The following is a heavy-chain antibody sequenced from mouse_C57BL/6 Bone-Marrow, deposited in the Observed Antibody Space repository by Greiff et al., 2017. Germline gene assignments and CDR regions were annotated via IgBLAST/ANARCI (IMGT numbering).Heavy chain of an antibody. D-gene: IGHD1-1*01. J-gene: IGHJ4*01. V-gene: IGHV7-3*01. CDR1: GFTFTDYY. CDR2: IRNKANGYTT. CDR3: ARYTGYYYGSSYCAMDY. Sequence: EVKLMESGGGLVQPGGSLSLSCAASGFTFTDYYMSWVRQPPGKALEWLGFIRNKANGYTTEYSASVKGRFTISRDNSQSILYLQMNALRAEDSATYYCARYTGYYYGSSYCAMDYWGQGTSVTVSS.